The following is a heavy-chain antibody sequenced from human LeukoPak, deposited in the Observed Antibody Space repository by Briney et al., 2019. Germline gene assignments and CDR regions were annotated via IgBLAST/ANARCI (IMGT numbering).Heavy chain of an antibody. V-gene: IGHV4-59*01. CDR2: IYYSGST. Sequence: PSETLSLTCTVSGGSISSYYWSWIRQPPGKGLEWIGYIYYSGSTNYNPSLKSRVTISVDTSKNQFSLKLSSETAADTAVYYCARIVVHYYYYYMDVWGKGTTVTVSS. J-gene: IGHJ6*03. D-gene: IGHD3-22*01. CDR1: GGSISSYY. CDR3: ARIVVHYYYYYMDV.